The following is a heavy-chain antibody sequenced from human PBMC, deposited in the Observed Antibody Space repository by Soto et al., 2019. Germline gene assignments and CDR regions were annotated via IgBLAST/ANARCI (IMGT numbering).Heavy chain of an antibody. V-gene: IGHV2-70*11. J-gene: IGHJ6*02. CDR1: GFSLSTSGVG. Sequence: ESGPTLVNPTQTLTLTCTFSGFSLSTSGVGVGWIRQAPGKALEWLARIDWDDDKHYNTSLKTRLTISKDTSKNQVVLTMTNMDPVDTATYYCARNHGDGVVGYYYYGMDVWGQGTTVTVSS. D-gene: IGHD7-27*01. CDR2: IDWDDDK. CDR3: ARNHGDGVVGYYYYGMDV.